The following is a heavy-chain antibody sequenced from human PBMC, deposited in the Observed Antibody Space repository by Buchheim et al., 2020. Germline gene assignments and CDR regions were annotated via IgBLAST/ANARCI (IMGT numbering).Heavy chain of an antibody. CDR3: ARVMACGGDCYSFDY. CDR2: IYYSGST. J-gene: IGHJ4*02. Sequence: QLQLQESGPGLVKPSETLSLTCTVSGGSISSSSYYWGWIRQPPGKGLEWIGSIYYSGSTYYNPSLKSRVTISVDTSKNQVSLKLSSVTAADTAMYYCARVMACGGDCYSFDYWGQGTL. V-gene: IGHV4-39*07. D-gene: IGHD2-21*02. CDR1: GGSISSSSYY.